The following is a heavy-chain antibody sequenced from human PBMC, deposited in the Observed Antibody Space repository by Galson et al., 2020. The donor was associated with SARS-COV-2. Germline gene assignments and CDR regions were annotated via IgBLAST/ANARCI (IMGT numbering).Heavy chain of an antibody. CDR1: GFTFSNFS. CDR3: AAFRGHSSGDSPMDV. V-gene: IGHV1-58*01. D-gene: IGHD7-27*01. Sequence: SVKVSCRASGFTFSNFSVQWVRQARGQRLEWIGWLVVASGKASYAQKFQERVTITRDMSRRAVYMEVTSLRSDDTAVYYCAAFRGHSSGDSPMDVWGQGTTVTVSS. J-gene: IGHJ6*02. CDR2: LVVASGKA.